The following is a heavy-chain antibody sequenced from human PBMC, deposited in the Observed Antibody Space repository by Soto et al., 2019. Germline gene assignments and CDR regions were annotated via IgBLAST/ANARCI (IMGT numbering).Heavy chain of an antibody. D-gene: IGHD3-22*01. CDR2: ISGSGGST. CDR1: GFTFSSYA. V-gene: IGHV3-23*01. Sequence: PEGSLRLSCAASGFTFSSYAMSWVRQAPGKGLEWVSAISGSGGSTYYADSVKGRFTISRDNSKNTLYLQMNSLRAEDTAVYYCAKGGDSSGYYYYYYGMDVWGQGTTVTVSS. CDR3: AKGGDSSGYYYYYYGMDV. J-gene: IGHJ6*02.